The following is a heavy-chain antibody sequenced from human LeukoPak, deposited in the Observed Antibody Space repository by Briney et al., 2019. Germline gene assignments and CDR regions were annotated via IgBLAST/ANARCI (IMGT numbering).Heavy chain of an antibody. V-gene: IGHV3-23*01. D-gene: IGHD3-9*01. Sequence: GGSLRLSCAASGFTFSSYGMSWVRQAPGKGLEWVSAISGSGGSTYYADSVKGRFTISRDNSKNTLYLQMNSLRAEDTAVYYCAKGGYYDILTGPNFDYWGQGTLVTVSS. CDR3: AKGGYYDILTGPNFDY. CDR1: GFTFSSYG. CDR2: ISGSGGST. J-gene: IGHJ4*02.